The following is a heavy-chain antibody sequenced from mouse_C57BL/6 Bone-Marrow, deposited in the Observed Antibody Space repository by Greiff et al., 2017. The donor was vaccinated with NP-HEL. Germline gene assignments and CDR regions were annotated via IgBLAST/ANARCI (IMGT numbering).Heavy chain of an antibody. J-gene: IGHJ1*03. CDR1: GYTFTDYY. Sequence: VQLQQSGPELVKPGASVKISCKASGYTFTDYYMNWVKQSHGKSLEWIGDINPNNGGTSYNQKFKGKATLTVDKSSSTAYMELRSLTSEDSAVYYCARTYYYGSRGEVWGTGTTVTVSS. CDR3: ARTYYYGSRGEV. D-gene: IGHD1-1*01. V-gene: IGHV1-26*01. CDR2: INPNNGGT.